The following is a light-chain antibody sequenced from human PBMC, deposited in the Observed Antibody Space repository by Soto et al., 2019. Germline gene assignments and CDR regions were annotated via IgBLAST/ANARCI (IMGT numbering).Light chain of an antibody. CDR2: DAS. CDR1: QSVSSY. CDR3: QQRSNWPPYT. Sequence: EIVLTQSPATLSLSPGERATLSCRASQSVSSYLAWYQQKPGQAPRLLIYDASNRATGIPARFSVSGSGRDFTLTISSLEPEDFAVYYCQQRSNWPPYTFGQGTKLEIK. V-gene: IGKV3-11*02. J-gene: IGKJ2*01.